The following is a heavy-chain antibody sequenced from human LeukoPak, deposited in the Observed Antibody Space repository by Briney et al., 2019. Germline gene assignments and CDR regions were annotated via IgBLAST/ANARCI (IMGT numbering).Heavy chain of an antibody. CDR1: GFTFSNFW. J-gene: IGHJ4*02. CDR2: IKQDGSEK. Sequence: GGSLRLSCAASGFTFSNFWMSWVGQAPGKGLEWVANIKQDGSEKYYVDSVKGRFTISRDNAKNSLYLQMNSLRADDTAVYYCARVSRWGLNHNPHFWGQGTLVTVSS. V-gene: IGHV3-7*03. CDR3: ARVSRWGLNHNPHF. D-gene: IGHD7-27*01.